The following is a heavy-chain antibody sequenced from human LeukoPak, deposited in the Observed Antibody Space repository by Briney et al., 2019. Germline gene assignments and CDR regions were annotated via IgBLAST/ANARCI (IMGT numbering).Heavy chain of an antibody. CDR3: ATDPWPLHYDILTPSIVH. CDR1: GGSFSGYY. D-gene: IGHD3-9*01. CDR2: INHSGST. Sequence: SETLSLTCAVYGGSFSGYYWSWIRQPPGKGLEWIGEINHSGSTNYNPSLKSRVTISVDTSKNQFSLKLSSVTAADTAVYYCATDPWPLHYDILTPSIVHWGQGTLVTVSS. V-gene: IGHV4-34*01. J-gene: IGHJ4*02.